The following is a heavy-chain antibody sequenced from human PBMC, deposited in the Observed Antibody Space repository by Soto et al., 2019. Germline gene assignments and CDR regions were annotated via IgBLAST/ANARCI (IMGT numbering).Heavy chain of an antibody. V-gene: IGHV3-21*01. CDR3: ARDVYCGGDCYPSS. Sequence: GGSLRLSCAASGFTFSSYSMNWVRQAPGKGLEWVSSISSSSSYIYYADSVKGRFTISRDNAKNSLYLQMNSLRAEDTAVYYCARDVYCGGDCYPSSWGQGTLVTVSS. CDR2: ISSSSSYI. CDR1: GFTFSSYS. D-gene: IGHD2-21*02. J-gene: IGHJ4*02.